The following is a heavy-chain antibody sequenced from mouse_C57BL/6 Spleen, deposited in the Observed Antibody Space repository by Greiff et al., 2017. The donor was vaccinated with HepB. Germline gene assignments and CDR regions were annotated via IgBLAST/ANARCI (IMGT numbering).Heavy chain of an antibody. CDR2: INPGSGGT. V-gene: IGHV1-54*01. CDR3: AREGNWDRVFAY. J-gene: IGHJ3*01. CDR1: GYAFTNYL. D-gene: IGHD4-1*01. Sequence: QVQLQQSGAELVRPGPSVKVSCKASGYAFTNYLIEWVKQRPGQGLEWIGVINPGSGGTNYNEKFKGKATLTADKSSSTAYMQLSSLTSEDSAVYFCAREGNWDRVFAYWGQGTLVTVSA.